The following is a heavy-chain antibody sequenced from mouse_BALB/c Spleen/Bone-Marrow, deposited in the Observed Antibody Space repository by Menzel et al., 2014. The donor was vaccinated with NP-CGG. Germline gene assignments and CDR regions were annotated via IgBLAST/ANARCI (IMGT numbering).Heavy chain of an antibody. J-gene: IGHJ4*01. CDR2: INPYNGDT. Sequence: EVQLQQSGPELVKPGASVKISCKASGYSFTGYFMNWVMQSHGKSLEWIGRINPYNGDTFYNQKFKGKATLTVDKSSSTAHMELRSLASEDSAVYYCARGGLLRAMDYWSQATSVAVSS. V-gene: IGHV1-20*02. CDR1: GYSFTGYF. D-gene: IGHD2-3*01. CDR3: ARGGLLRAMDY.